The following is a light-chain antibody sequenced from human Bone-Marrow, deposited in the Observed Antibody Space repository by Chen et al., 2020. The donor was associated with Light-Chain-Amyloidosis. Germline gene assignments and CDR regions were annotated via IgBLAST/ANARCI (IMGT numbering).Light chain of an antibody. Sequence: SYVLTQPSSASVAPGQPPTIACGGNNIGSKSVHWYQQTPGHAPLLVVYDDSDRPSGSPERLSVSNSGNTATLTISRVEAGDEADYYCQVWDRSSDRPVFGGGTKLTVL. V-gene: IGLV3-21*02. J-gene: IGLJ3*02. CDR2: DDS. CDR1: NIGSKS. CDR3: QVWDRSSDRPV.